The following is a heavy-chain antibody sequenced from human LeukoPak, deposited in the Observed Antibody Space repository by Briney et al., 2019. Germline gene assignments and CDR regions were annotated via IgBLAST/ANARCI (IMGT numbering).Heavy chain of an antibody. J-gene: IGHJ4*02. CDR3: ARDHPLTSLDF. Sequence: GASVKVSCKASGYTFTGYHIHWLRQAPGQGLEWMGWISAFNGDTKYAEKFQGRVTMTRDTSTSTVYLDLRGLRTDDTAVYYCARDHPLTSLDFWGQGTLVTVSS. D-gene: IGHD4-11*01. CDR2: ISAFNGDT. CDR1: GYTFTGYH. V-gene: IGHV1-18*04.